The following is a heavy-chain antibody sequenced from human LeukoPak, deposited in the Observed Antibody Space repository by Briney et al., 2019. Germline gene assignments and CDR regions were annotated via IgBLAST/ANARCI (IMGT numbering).Heavy chain of an antibody. CDR2: AHPSGNT. V-gene: IGHV4-4*09. CDR1: GGSNNSYY. CDR3: ARKAPKKGWFDP. J-gene: IGHJ5*02. Sequence: SETLSLTCTVSGGSNNSYYWSWIRQPPGKGLEWIGYAHPSGNTNYSPSLKSRVTISIDMSRNQFSLKLSSVTAADTAVYYCARKAPKKGWFDPWGQGTLVTVSS.